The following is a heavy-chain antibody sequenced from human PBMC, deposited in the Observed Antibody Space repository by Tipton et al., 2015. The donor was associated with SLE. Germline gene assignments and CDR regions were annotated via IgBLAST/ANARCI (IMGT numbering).Heavy chain of an antibody. CDR1: GFIFGDYA. CDR3: ARRGGYRAYEDYFDS. CDR2: ISGGIITT. Sequence: SLRLSCTGSGFIFGDYALSWVRQAPGKGLEWVSAISGGIITTDYADSVKGQFTISRDNSKRMVYLQMDGLRVDDTAVYYCARRGGYRAYEDYFDSWGQGTLVTVSS. D-gene: IGHD5-12*01. V-gene: IGHV3-23*01. J-gene: IGHJ4*02.